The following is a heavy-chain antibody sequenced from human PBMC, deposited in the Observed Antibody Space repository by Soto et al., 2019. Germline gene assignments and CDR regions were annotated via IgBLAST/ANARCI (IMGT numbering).Heavy chain of an antibody. Sequence: EVQLVESGGGLVKPGGSLRLSCAASGFTFSSFSMNWVRQAPGQGLEGVSSIDSSSSYIYYADSVKGRFTISRDNAKNSLHLQMNSLRAEDTAVYYCARAELAGHFDYWGQGTLVTVSS. J-gene: IGHJ4*02. CDR3: ARAELAGHFDY. CDR2: IDSSSSYI. D-gene: IGHD1-7*01. V-gene: IGHV3-21*01. CDR1: GFTFSSFS.